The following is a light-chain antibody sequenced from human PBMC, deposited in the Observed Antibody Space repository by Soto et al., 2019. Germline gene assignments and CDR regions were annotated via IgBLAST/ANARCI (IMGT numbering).Light chain of an antibody. CDR2: EAT. CDR3: CSFAGGGATWV. V-gene: IGLV2-23*01. J-gene: IGLJ3*02. CDR1: NSDVGSYKF. Sequence: QSALTQPASVSGSPGQSITISCTGNNSDVGSYKFVSWYQQHPGKVPKLIIYEATKRPSGLSNRFSGSKSGNTASLTISGLQAEDEADYYCCSFAGGGATWVFGGGTKLTVL.